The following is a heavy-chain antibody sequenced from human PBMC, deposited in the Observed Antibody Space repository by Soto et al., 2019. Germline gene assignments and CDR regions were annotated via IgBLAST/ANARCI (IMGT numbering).Heavy chain of an antibody. Sequence: GGSLRLSCAASGFTFSSYGMHWVRQAPGKGLEWVAVISYDGSNKYYADSVKGRFTISRDNSKNTLYLQMNSLRAEDTAVYYCGKGPGSDSSGWYVGFDYWGQGTLVNVSS. V-gene: IGHV3-30*18. J-gene: IGHJ4*02. CDR3: GKGPGSDSSGWYVGFDY. CDR1: GFTFSSYG. D-gene: IGHD6-19*01. CDR2: ISYDGSNK.